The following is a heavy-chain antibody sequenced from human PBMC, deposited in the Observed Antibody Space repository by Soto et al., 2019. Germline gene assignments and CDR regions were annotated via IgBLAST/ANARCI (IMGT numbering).Heavy chain of an antibody. Sequence: SETLSLTCAVSGGSISSYYWSWIRQPPGKGLEWIGYIYYSGSTNYNPSLKSRVTISVDTSKNQFSLKLSSVTAADTAVYYCARRWGSAFDYWGQVTLVTVS. CDR1: GGSISSYY. CDR3: ARRWGSAFDY. D-gene: IGHD2-15*01. CDR2: IYYSGST. J-gene: IGHJ4*02. V-gene: IGHV4-59*08.